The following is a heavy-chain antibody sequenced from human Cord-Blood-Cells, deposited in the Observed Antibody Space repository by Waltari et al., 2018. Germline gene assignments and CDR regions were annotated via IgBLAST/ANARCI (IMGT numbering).Heavy chain of an antibody. CDR3: ATGLYSSSSTDAFDI. V-gene: IGHV1-24*01. CDR1: GYTLTELS. Sequence: QVQLVQSGAEVKKPGASVKVSCKVSGYTLTELSMHWVRQAPGKGIEWMGGFGPEDGETINERQFQGRVTMTKDTATDTAYMELSSLRSEDTAVYYCATGLYSSSSTDAFDIWGQGTMVTVSS. D-gene: IGHD6-6*01. CDR2: FGPEDGET. J-gene: IGHJ3*02.